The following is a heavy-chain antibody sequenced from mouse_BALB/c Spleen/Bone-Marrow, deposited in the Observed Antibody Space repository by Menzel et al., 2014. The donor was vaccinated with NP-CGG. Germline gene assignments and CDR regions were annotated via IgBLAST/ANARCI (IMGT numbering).Heavy chain of an antibody. V-gene: IGHV4-1*02. CDR1: GFDFSRYW. J-gene: IGHJ3*01. CDR2: INPDSSTI. CDR3: ARLGYYGCFAY. D-gene: IGHD1-1*01. Sequence: EVQRVESGGGLVQPGGSLKLSCAASGFDFSRYWMSWVRQAPGKGLEWVGEINPDSSTINYTPSLKDKFIISRDNAKNTLYLQMSKVRCGGRALYYCARLGYYGCFAYWGQGTLVTVSA.